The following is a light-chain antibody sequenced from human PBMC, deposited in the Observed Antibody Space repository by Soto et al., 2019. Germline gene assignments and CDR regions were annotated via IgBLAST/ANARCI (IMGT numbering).Light chain of an antibody. CDR2: EAS. V-gene: IGKV1-5*01. Sequence: DIQMTQSPSTLSASVGDRVTITCRASHDISTFLAWYQQKPGKAPKLLIYEASTLQSGVPSRFSGSGSGTEFTLTISSLQPDDFTTFYCQQYKDYTWTFGQGTKVDIK. CDR1: HDISTF. J-gene: IGKJ1*01. CDR3: QQYKDYTWT.